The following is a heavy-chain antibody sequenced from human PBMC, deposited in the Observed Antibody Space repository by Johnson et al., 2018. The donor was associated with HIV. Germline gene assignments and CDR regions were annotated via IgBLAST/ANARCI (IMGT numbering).Heavy chain of an antibody. V-gene: IGHV3-23*04. CDR2: ISASGGST. CDR3: AKPRPEGSIVVVINARGAFDI. D-gene: IGHD3-22*01. J-gene: IGHJ3*02. Sequence: VQLVESGGGLVQPGGSLRLSCAASGFTFSSYAMSWVRQAPGKGLEWVSAISASGGSTYYADSVKGRFTISRDNSKNTLYLQMNSLRAEDTAVYYCAKPRPEGSIVVVINARGAFDIWGQGTMVTVSS. CDR1: GFTFSSYA.